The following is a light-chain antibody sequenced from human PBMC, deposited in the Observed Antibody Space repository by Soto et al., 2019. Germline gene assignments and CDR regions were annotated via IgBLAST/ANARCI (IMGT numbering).Light chain of an antibody. J-gene: IGLJ2*01. V-gene: IGLV3-1*01. CDR2: HDT. CDR1: KLGDKY. CDR3: QAWDSSTVV. Sequence: SYELTQPPSVSVSPGQTASITCSGEKLGDKYACWYQQKPGLSPILVIYHDTKRPSGIPERFSGSNSGNTATLTISGTQAMDEADYYCQAWDSSTVVFGEGTKLTVL.